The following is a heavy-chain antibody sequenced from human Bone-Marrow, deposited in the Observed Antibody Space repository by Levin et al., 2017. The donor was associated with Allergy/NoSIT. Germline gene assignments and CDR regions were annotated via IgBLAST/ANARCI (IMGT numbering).Heavy chain of an antibody. Sequence: GGSLRLSCAASGFTFSSYGMHWVRQAPGKGLEWVAVISYDGSNKYYADSVKGRFTISRDNSKNTLYLQMNSLRAEDTAVYYCAKGRVAGGLDGMDVWGQGTTVTVSS. CDR1: GFTFSSYG. V-gene: IGHV3-30*18. J-gene: IGHJ6*02. D-gene: IGHD6-19*01. CDR3: AKGRVAGGLDGMDV. CDR2: ISYDGSNK.